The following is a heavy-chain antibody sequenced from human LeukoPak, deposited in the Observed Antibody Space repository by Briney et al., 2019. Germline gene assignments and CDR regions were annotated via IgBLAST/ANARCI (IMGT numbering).Heavy chain of an antibody. J-gene: IGHJ4*02. CDR1: GFTFRNFG. Sequence: GGSLTLSCAASGFTFRNFGMHWVRQAPGKGLEWVAFIRFDGGDEYYVDSLKGRFTISRDNSKNTVYLQMNGLTSEDTALYYCAKDKSQVGVDSASTLVDHWGQGTLVIVSS. CDR3: AKDKSQVGVDSASTLVDH. CDR2: IRFDGGDE. D-gene: IGHD2-8*02. V-gene: IGHV3-30*02.